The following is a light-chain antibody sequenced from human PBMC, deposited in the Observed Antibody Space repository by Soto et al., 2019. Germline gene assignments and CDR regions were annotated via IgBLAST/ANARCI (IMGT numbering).Light chain of an antibody. V-gene: IGLV2-14*03. CDR1: SSDVGGFDH. CDR2: DVS. J-gene: IGLJ1*01. Sequence: QSALTQPASVSGSPGQSITISCTGASSDVGGFDHVSWYQQHPGKVPRLLIYDVSSRPSGVSDRFSGSKSGNTASLTISGLQAEDEADYYCNSLTTTNTYVFGTGTKVTVL. CDR3: NSLTTTNTYV.